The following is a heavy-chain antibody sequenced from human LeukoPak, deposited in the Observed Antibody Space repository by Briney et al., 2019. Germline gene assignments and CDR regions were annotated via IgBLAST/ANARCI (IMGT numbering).Heavy chain of an antibody. CDR3: ASGVPTRGTLDQ. CDR2: LRKDATYS. Sequence: GGSLRLSCAASGFPFSSYGMYWVRQTPDKGLEWVAYLRKDATYSNYADSVRGRFTISRDNSRNTLDLQMSSLRVEDTALYYCASGVPTRGTLDQWGQGTLVTVSS. CDR1: GFPFSSYG. J-gene: IGHJ4*02. D-gene: IGHD2-2*01. V-gene: IGHV3-30*02.